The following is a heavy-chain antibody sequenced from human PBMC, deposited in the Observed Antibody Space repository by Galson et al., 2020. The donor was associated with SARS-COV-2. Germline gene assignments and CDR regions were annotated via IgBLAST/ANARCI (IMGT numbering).Heavy chain of an antibody. D-gene: IGHD2-15*01. CDR2: IWYDGSNK. J-gene: IGHJ3*02. V-gene: IGHV3-33*01. CDR1: GFTFSSYG. CDR3: ARDSLDIVVVVAATPGAFDI. Sequence: GGSLRLSCAASGFTFSSYGMHWVRQAPGKGLEWVAVIWYDGSNKYYADSVKGRFTISRDNSKNTLYLQMNSLRAEDTAVYYCARDSLDIVVVVAATPGAFDIWAKGQWSPSLQ.